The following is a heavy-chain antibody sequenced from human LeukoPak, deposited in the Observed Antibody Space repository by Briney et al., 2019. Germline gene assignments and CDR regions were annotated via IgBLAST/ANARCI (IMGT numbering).Heavy chain of an antibody. CDR3: ARGVVGATLWNYFDY. J-gene: IGHJ4*02. CDR1: GGSISNYY. D-gene: IGHD1-26*01. V-gene: IGHV4-59*01. CDR2: NYHSGST. Sequence: SETLSLTCTVSGGSISNYYWSWIRQPPWKGLEWIGYNYHSGSTDYNPSLKSRVTISVDTSKNQFSLKLSSVTAADTAVYYCARGVVGATLWNYFDYWGQGTLVTVSS.